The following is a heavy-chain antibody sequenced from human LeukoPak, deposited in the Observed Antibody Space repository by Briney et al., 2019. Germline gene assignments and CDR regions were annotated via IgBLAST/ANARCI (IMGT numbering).Heavy chain of an antibody. Sequence: SETLSLTCSVSGASIRSSTHYWAWLRQAPGTGLEWVGSIFYSGDTYYNPSLRSRLTIAVDTSKNQFSLNLASVTASDTGTYFCSRRGATSSIGWFDPWGQGSPVIVSS. CDR2: IFYSGDT. J-gene: IGHJ5*02. V-gene: IGHV4-39*01. CDR1: GASIRSSTHY. D-gene: IGHD6-19*01. CDR3: SRRGATSSIGWFDP.